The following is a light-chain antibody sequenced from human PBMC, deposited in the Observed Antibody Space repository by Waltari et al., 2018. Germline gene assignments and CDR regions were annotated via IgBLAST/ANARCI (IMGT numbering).Light chain of an antibody. CDR3: GTWDTRLSIYV. CDR2: DTT. CDR1: SSDIGNYH. V-gene: IGLV1-51*01. Sequence: QSVLTQPPSVSAAPGQKVTISCAGSSSDIGNYHVSWYQQLPGTAPKLLIHDTTQRPPGMPDRFSASKSGTSATLGISGLQTGDEADYFCGTWDTRLSIYVFGTGTKVTVL. J-gene: IGLJ1*01.